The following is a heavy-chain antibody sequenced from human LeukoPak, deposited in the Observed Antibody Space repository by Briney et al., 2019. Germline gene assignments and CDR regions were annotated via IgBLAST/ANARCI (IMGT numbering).Heavy chain of an antibody. CDR1: GGSFSGYY. Sequence: SETLSLTCAVYGGSFSGYYWSWIRQPPGKGLEWIGEINHSGSTNYNPSLKSRVTISVDTSKNQFSLKLSSVTAADTAVYYCARHLWYQGQGAFDIWGQGTMVTVSS. J-gene: IGHJ3*02. CDR3: ARHLWYQGQGAFDI. CDR2: INHSGST. V-gene: IGHV4-34*01. D-gene: IGHD2-2*01.